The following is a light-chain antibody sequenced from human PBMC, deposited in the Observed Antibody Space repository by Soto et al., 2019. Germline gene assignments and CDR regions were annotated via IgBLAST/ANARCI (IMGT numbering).Light chain of an antibody. J-gene: IGKJ2*01. CDR3: QQYNDYPYT. Sequence: IQMTQSPSTLSASVGDRVTITCRASRSIGSWLAWYQQRPGKAPKLLVYDASSLQSGVPSRFSGTRFETEFSLTISSLQPDDFATYYCQQYNDYPYTFAQGTKLEI. CDR1: RSIGSW. CDR2: DAS. V-gene: IGKV1-5*01.